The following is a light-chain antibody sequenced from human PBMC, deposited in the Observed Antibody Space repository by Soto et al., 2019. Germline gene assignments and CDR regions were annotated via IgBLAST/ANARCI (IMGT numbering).Light chain of an antibody. V-gene: IGKV3-20*01. J-gene: IGKJ5*01. Sequence: EIVLTQSPGTLSLSPGERATLSCRASQSVSSSYLAWYQQKPGQAPRLLIYGASTRATGIPDRFSGSGSGTDFTLTISRLEPEDFAMYYCQQSGGSPRITFGQGTRLEI. CDR1: QSVSSSY. CDR2: GAS. CDR3: QQSGGSPRIT.